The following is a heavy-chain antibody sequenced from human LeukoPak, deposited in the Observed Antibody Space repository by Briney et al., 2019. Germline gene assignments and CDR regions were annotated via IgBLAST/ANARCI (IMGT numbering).Heavy chain of an antibody. CDR2: VYTSGIT. CDR1: GGFINSYY. D-gene: IGHD3-9*01. Sequence: SETLSLTCTVSGGFINSYYWSWIRQPAGKGLEWIGRVYTSGITNYNPSLKSRITMSVDTSRNQFSLKLTSVTAADTAVYYCARHNGFDRGYYYYMDVWGKGTTVTVSS. V-gene: IGHV4-4*07. J-gene: IGHJ6*03. CDR3: ARHNGFDRGYYYYMDV.